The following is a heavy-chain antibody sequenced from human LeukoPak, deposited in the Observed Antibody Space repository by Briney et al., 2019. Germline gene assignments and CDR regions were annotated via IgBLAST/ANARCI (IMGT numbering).Heavy chain of an antibody. J-gene: IGHJ5*02. CDR3: AREYYDILTGYSDGWFDP. Sequence: GGSLRLSCAASGFNLTDYWMSWVRQAPGKGLEWVANVKQDGSGEYYVDSVKGRFTISRDNAKNSVYLQMNSLRSDDTAVYYCAREYYDILTGYSDGWFDPWGQGTLVTVSS. V-gene: IGHV3-7*03. CDR1: GFNLTDYW. CDR2: VKQDGSGE. D-gene: IGHD3-9*01.